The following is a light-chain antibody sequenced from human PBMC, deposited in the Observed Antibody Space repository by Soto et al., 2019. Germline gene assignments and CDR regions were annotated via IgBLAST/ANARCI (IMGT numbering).Light chain of an antibody. CDR1: SSDIGGYTY. CDR3: SSYTSSSPVV. Sequence: QSALTQPASVSGSPGQSITISCTGTSSDIGGYTYVSWYQQHPGKAPKLMIYEVSNRPSGVSNRFSGSKSGNTASLTISGLQAEDEAEYYCSSYTSSSPVVFGGGTKRTLL. J-gene: IGLJ2*01. CDR2: EVS. V-gene: IGLV2-14*01.